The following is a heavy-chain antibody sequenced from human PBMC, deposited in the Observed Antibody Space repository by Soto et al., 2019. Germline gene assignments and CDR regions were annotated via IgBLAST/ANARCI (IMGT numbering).Heavy chain of an antibody. CDR1: GGSISSHY. Sequence: PSETLSLTCTVSGGSISSHYWSWIRQPPGKGLEWIGYIYYSGSTNYNPSLKSRVTISVDTSKNQFSLKLSSVTAADTAVYYCARGRWGDILTGYYYGMDVWGQGTTVTVSS. V-gene: IGHV4-59*11. J-gene: IGHJ6*02. CDR2: IYYSGST. D-gene: IGHD3-9*01. CDR3: ARGRWGDILTGYYYGMDV.